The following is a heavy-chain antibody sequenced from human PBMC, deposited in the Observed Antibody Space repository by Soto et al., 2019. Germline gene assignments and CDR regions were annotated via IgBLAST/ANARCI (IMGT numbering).Heavy chain of an antibody. CDR3: ARYSSGWYYFDY. CDR2: INHSGST. J-gene: IGHJ4*02. D-gene: IGHD6-19*01. CDR1: GGSFSGYY. Sequence: QVQLQQRGAGLLKPSETLSLTCAVYGGSFSGYYWSWIRQPPGKGLEWIGEINHSGSTNYNPSLKSRVTISVDTSKNQFSLKLSSVTAADTAVYYCARYSSGWYYFDYWGQGTLVTVSS. V-gene: IGHV4-34*01.